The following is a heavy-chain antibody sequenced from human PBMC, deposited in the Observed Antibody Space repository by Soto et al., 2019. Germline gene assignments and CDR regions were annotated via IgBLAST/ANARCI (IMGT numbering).Heavy chain of an antibody. CDR3: ATAPRDMTRVVLDF. J-gene: IGHJ4*02. CDR2: IIPIFGTA. D-gene: IGHD4-17*01. CDR1: GATFRSYA. Sequence: ASVKVSCKASGATFRSYAISWVRQAPGQGLEWMGGIIPIFGTANYAQKFQGRVTITADESTSTAYMELSSLRSEDTAVYYCATAPRDMTRVVLDFWGQGSLVTVSS. V-gene: IGHV1-69*13.